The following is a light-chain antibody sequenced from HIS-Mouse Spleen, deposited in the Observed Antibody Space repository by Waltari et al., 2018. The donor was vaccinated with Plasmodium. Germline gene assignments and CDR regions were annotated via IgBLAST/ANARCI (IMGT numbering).Light chain of an antibody. V-gene: IGKV3-15*01. CDR2: GTS. CDR3: QQYNNWSFT. Sequence: EIVMTQSPATLSVSPGERATLSCRASQSVSSNLAWYQQKPGQAPRLLIYGTSTRSTSILATFSGSGSGTEFTLTISSLQSEDFAVYYCQQYNNWSFTFGPGTKLDIK. J-gene: IGKJ3*01. CDR1: QSVSSN.